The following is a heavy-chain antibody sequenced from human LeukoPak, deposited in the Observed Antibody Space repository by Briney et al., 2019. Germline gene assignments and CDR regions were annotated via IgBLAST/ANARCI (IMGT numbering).Heavy chain of an antibody. D-gene: IGHD2-8*01. CDR3: ARVFLGYCPSTCSALHFDP. CDR1: GAYISDDYYY. V-gene: IGHV4-31*03. CDR2: IYVTENT. Sequence: PSQTLSLTCTVSGAYISDDYYYWSWIRQPPGKGLEWIGSIYVTENTYYNPSLKSRLTISVDTSKNQFSLRMNSVTAADTAVYYCARVFLGYCPSTCSALHFDPWGQGTLVTVSS. J-gene: IGHJ5*02.